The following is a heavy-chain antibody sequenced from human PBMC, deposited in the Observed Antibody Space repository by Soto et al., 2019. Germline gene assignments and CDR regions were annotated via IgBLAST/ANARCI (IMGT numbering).Heavy chain of an antibody. CDR3: ATGTSDGYNYWYFAL. J-gene: IGHJ2*01. CDR2: IIPIYGTS. D-gene: IGHD2-21*02. Sequence: QVQLVQSGAELKKPGSSVKVSCKASGGTFGNFAISWVRQAPGQGPEWVAGIIPIYGTSNYADDFRGRITLTADESTATAYMELSSLKSEDTAIYYCATGTSDGYNYWYFALWGRGTPVTVSS. V-gene: IGHV1-69*01. CDR1: GGTFGNFA.